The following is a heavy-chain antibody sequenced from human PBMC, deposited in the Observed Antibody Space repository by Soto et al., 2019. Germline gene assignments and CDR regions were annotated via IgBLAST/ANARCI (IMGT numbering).Heavy chain of an antibody. Sequence: ASVKVSCKASVYTFTSYGISWVRQAPGQGLEWMGWISAYNGNTNYAQKLQGRVTMTTDTPTSTAYMELRSLRSDDTAVYYCARDYDSSGYADAFDIWGQGTMVTVSS. CDR3: ARDYDSSGYADAFDI. V-gene: IGHV1-18*01. J-gene: IGHJ3*02. D-gene: IGHD3-22*01. CDR2: ISAYNGNT. CDR1: VYTFTSYG.